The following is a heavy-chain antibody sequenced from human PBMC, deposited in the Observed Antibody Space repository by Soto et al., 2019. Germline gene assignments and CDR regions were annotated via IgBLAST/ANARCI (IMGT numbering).Heavy chain of an antibody. CDR2: IDQAESRK. CDR3: GTHILIRDY. V-gene: IGHV3-7*03. D-gene: IGHD2-21*01. J-gene: IGHJ4*02. Sequence: PGGSMILSCVASGLTFSSYWMTWVSQTPGKGLEWVANIDQAESRKNYVDSVKGRFIISSDHSRNSGYLQMNSLTADDPGLYYCGTHILIRDYWGQGT. CDR1: GLTFSSYW.